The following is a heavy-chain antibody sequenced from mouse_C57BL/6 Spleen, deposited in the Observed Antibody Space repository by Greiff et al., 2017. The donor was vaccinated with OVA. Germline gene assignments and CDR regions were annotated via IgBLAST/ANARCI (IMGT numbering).Heavy chain of an antibody. CDR2: IDPETGGT. J-gene: IGHJ2*01. D-gene: IGHD1-1*01. Sequence: VQLQQPGAELVRPGASVTLSCKASGYTFTDYEMHWVKQTPVHGLEWIGAIDPETGGTAYNQKFKGKAILTADKSSSTAYMELRSLTSEDSAVYYCTRWGYGSSLYYFDYWGQGTTLTVSS. CDR1: GYTFTDYE. V-gene: IGHV1-15*01. CDR3: TRWGYGSSLYYFDY.